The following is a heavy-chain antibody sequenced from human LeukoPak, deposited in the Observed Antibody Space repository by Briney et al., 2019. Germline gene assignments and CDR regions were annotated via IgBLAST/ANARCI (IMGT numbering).Heavy chain of an antibody. CDR2: ISGSGGNT. CDR1: GITFSTYT. J-gene: IGHJ4*02. CDR3: AKAAFSRTSYFDY. D-gene: IGHD3-3*02. Sequence: SGGSLRLSCAASGITFSTYTMSWVRQAPGKGLEWVSAISGSGGNTYYADSVKGRFTISRDNSKNTLYLQMDSLRADDSAVYYCAKAAFSRTSYFDYWGQGTLVTASS. V-gene: IGHV3-23*01.